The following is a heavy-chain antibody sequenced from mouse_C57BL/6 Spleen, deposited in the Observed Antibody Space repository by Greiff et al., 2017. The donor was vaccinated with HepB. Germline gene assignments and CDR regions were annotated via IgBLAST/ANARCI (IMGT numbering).Heavy chain of an antibody. V-gene: IGHV1-59*01. D-gene: IGHD1-1*01. Sequence: QVQLQQPGAELVRPGTSVKLSCKASGYTFTSYWMHWVKQRPGQGLEWIGVIDPSDSYTNYNQKFKGKATLTVDTSSSTAYMQLSSLTSEDSAVYYCARLPDYYGSSGDAMDYWGQGTSVTVSS. CDR3: ARLPDYYGSSGDAMDY. CDR2: IDPSDSYT. J-gene: IGHJ4*01. CDR1: GYTFTSYW.